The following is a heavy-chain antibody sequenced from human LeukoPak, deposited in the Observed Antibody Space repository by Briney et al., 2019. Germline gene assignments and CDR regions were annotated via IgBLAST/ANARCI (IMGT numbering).Heavy chain of an antibody. D-gene: IGHD2-8*01. V-gene: IGHV3-33*01. J-gene: IGHJ4*02. CDR3: ARAGASNEFDY. CDR2: IWSDGSKT. CDR1: GFTSTSYG. Sequence: GGSLRLSCAASGFTSTSYGMHWVRQAPGKGLEWVAVIWSDGSKTYYVDSVKGRFTISRDYSKNTLYLQMSSLRVEDTAVYYCARAGASNEFDYWGQGTLATVSS.